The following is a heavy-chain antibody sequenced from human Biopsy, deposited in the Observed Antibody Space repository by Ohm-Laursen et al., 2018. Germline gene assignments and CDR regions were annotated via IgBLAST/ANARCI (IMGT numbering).Heavy chain of an antibody. J-gene: IGHJ5*02. D-gene: IGHD3-22*01. V-gene: IGHV1-2*02. CDR3: TRGGYYYDSLAYYYWFDP. CDR1: GYTLTGYH. CDR2: INAKTGDT. Sequence: ASVKASCKASGYTLTGYHVHWVRQAPGQGLEWMGWINAKTGDTNYAQKIQGRVTMTRDTSISTAYVDLSSLRSDDTAVYYCTRGGYYYDSLAYYYWFDPWGQGTLVTVSS.